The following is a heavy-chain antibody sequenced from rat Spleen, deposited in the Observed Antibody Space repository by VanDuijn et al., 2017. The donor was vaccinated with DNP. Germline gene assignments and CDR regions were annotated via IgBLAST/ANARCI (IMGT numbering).Heavy chain of an antibody. D-gene: IGHD1-10*01. J-gene: IGHJ3*01. CDR3: ARHGLITSRDWFAY. CDR1: GFTFSNYY. CDR2: ISPDGGNS. Sequence: EVQLVESGGGLVQPGRSMKLSCPASGFTFSNYYMAWVRQAPTKGLEWVASISPDGGNSYYRDSVKGRFTISRDNAKSTLYLQMDSLRSEETATYYCARHGLITSRDWFAYWGQGTLVTVSS. V-gene: IGHV5-25*01.